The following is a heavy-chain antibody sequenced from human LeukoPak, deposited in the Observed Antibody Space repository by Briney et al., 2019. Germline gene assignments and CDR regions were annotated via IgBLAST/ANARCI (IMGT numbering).Heavy chain of an antibody. D-gene: IGHD2-8*01. V-gene: IGHV1-69*13. CDR3: ARSGKVLMVYASYYYYYYMDV. J-gene: IGHJ6*03. CDR1: GGTFSSYA. Sequence: SVKVSCKASGGTFSSYAISWVRQAPGQGLEWMGGIIPIFGTANYAQKFQGRVTITADESTSTAYMELSSLRSEDTAVYYCARSGKVLMVYASYYYYYYMDVWGKGTTVTVSS. CDR2: IIPIFGTA.